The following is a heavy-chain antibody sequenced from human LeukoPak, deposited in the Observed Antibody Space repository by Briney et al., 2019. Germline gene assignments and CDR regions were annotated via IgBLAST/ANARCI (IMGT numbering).Heavy chain of an antibody. D-gene: IGHD3-9*01. V-gene: IGHV3-30*18. CDR2: ISYDGSKQ. J-gene: IGHJ4*02. CDR3: AKDGARYLLTYYFEY. CDR1: GFTFSSHD. Sequence: GESLRLSCAASGFTFSSHDMHWGRQAPGKGLEWVAAISYDGSKQLYAASVKGRFTIYRDNSKNTLNLQMNSLRDEDTAVYYCAKDGARYLLTYYFEYWGQGTLVTVSS.